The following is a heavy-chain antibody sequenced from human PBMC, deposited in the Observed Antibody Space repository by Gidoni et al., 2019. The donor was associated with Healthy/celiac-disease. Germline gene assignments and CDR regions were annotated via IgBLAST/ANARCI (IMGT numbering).Heavy chain of an antibody. V-gene: IGHV3-53*04. D-gene: IGHD1-1*01. Sequence: EVQLVESGGGLVQPGGSLRLSCAASGFTVSSHYMSWVRQAPGKELEWVSVIYSGGSTYYADSVKGRFTISRHNSKNTLYLQMNSLRAEDTAVYYCAREGPGTGFDYWGQGTLVTVSS. CDR2: IYSGGST. CDR1: GFTVSSHY. CDR3: AREGPGTGFDY. J-gene: IGHJ4*02.